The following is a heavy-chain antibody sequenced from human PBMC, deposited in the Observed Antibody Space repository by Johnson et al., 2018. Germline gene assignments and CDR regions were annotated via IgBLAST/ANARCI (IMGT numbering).Heavy chain of an antibody. V-gene: IGHV3-30*18. CDR2: ISYDGSNK. D-gene: IGHD2/OR15-2a*01. J-gene: IGHJ6*02. CDR3: AKETVISVAQYYDYGMDV. CDR1: GFTFSSYG. Sequence: QVQLVESGGGVVQPGRSXRLSCAASGFTFSSYGMHWARQAPGKGLEWLAVISYDGSNKYYAASVKGRFTISRDNSKNTLYTQMNSLRAEDTAVYYCAKETVISVAQYYDYGMDVWGQGTTVTVSS.